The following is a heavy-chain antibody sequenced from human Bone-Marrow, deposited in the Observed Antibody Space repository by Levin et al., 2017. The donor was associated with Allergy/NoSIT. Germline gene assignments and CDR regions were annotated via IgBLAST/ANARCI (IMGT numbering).Heavy chain of an antibody. J-gene: IGHJ4*02. CDR1: GFTFGDYG. V-gene: IGHV3-49*04. CDR2: IRSKTYGGTT. CDR3: TGDVYYYDSSGHLRTYFES. Sequence: SLKISCTASGFTFGDYGLSWVRQAPGKGLEWISFIRSKTYGGTTEYAASVNGRFIISRDDSKYITYLQMNSLKTEDTAVYYCTGDVYYYDSSGHLRTYFESWGQGTLVTVSS. D-gene: IGHD3-22*01.